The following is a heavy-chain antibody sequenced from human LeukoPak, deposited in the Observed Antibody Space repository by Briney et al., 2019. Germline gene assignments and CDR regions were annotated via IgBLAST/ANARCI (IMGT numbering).Heavy chain of an antibody. V-gene: IGHV4-34*01. CDR3: ARELDILTGYYSSQFDY. CDR1: GGSFSGYY. Sequence: SETLSLTCAVYGGSFSGYYWSWIRQPPGKGLGWIGEIDHSGSTNYNPSLKSRVTISVDTAKNQFSLKLSSVTPADTAVYYCARELDILTGYYSSQFDYWGQGTLVTVSS. CDR2: IDHSGST. J-gene: IGHJ4*02. D-gene: IGHD3-9*01.